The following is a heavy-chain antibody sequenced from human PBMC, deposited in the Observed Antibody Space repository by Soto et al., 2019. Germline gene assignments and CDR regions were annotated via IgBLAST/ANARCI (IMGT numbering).Heavy chain of an antibody. J-gene: IGHJ6*02. D-gene: IGHD2-2*01. V-gene: IGHV3-30*18. Sequence: GGSLRLSCAASGFTFSNYGMHWVLQAPGKGLEWVAVISYDGSDKYYADSVKGRFSISRDNSKNTLYLQMNSLRAEDTAVYYCAKVTGYCSSSSCRRDYYYYYGMDVWGQGTPVTVYS. CDR3: AKVTGYCSSSSCRRDYYYYYGMDV. CDR1: GFTFSNYG. CDR2: ISYDGSDK.